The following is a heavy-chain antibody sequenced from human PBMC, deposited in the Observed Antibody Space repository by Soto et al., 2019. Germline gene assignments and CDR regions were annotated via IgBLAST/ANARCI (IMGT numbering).Heavy chain of an antibody. J-gene: IGHJ4*02. CDR3: ASTYDSSGYYYGYYFDY. V-gene: IGHV3-21*01. CDR1: GFTFSSYS. Sequence: GSLRPSFAASGFTFSSYSMNWVRQAPGKGLEWVSSISSSSSYIYYADSVKGRFTISRDNAKNSLYLQMNSLRAEDTAVYYCASTYDSSGYYYGYYFDYWGQGTLVTVSS. D-gene: IGHD3-22*01. CDR2: ISSSSSYI.